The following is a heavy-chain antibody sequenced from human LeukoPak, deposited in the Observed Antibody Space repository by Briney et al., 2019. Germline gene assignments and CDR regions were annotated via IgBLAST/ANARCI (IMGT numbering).Heavy chain of an antibody. CDR1: GFTFSDHY. J-gene: IGHJ4*02. CDR3: TTDPITIFGVVIIATHDY. V-gene: IGHV3-72*01. Sequence: QTGGSLRLSCAASGFTFSDHYMDWVRQAPGKGLEWVGRTRNKANSYTTEYAASVKGRFTISRDDSKNTLYLQMNSLKTEDTAVYYCTTDPITIFGVVIIATHDYWGQGTLVTVSS. D-gene: IGHD3-3*01. CDR2: TRNKANSYTT.